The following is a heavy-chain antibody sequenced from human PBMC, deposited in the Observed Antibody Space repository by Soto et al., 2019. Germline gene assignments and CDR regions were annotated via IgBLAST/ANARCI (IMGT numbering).Heavy chain of an antibody. V-gene: IGHV3-30*13. CDR2: TSHDGTNK. CDR3: AKETVTTIRPTRIYYYYGLDV. CDR1: GFTFSRYG. J-gene: IGHJ6*02. D-gene: IGHD5-12*01. Sequence: QVQLVESGGGVVQPGRSLRLSCATSGFTFSRYGIHWVRQAPGKGLEWVAVTSHDGTNKYYTDSVKGRFIISRDNSKNRVYLEINSLRAEDTAVYYCAKETVTTIRPTRIYYYYGLDVWRQGTTVSVSS.